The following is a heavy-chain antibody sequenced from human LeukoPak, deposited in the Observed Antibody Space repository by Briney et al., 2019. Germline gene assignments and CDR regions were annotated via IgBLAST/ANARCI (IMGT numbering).Heavy chain of an antibody. Sequence: KSGGSLRLSCTVSGFIFSDYYMSWVRQAPGKGLEWISDISSSGSTIYYADSVKGRFTISRDNAKNSLYLQMNSLRAEDTAVYYCAKGGHILYYYGSGSYWGQGTLVTVSS. V-gene: IGHV3-11*04. J-gene: IGHJ4*02. D-gene: IGHD3-10*01. CDR2: ISSSGSTI. CDR1: GFIFSDYY. CDR3: AKGGHILYYYGSGSY.